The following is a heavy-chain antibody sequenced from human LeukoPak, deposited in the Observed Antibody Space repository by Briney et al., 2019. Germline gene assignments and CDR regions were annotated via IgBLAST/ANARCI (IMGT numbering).Heavy chain of an antibody. D-gene: IGHD6-19*01. CDR1: GFTVSSNY. Sequence: GGSLRLSCAASGFTVSSNYMSWVRQAPGKGLEWVSVIYSGGSTYYADSVKGRFTISGDNSKNTLYLQMNSLRAEDTAVYYCARVPTRWSSGLDWFDPWGQGTLVTVSS. V-gene: IGHV3-66*01. CDR2: IYSGGST. CDR3: ARVPTRWSSGLDWFDP. J-gene: IGHJ5*02.